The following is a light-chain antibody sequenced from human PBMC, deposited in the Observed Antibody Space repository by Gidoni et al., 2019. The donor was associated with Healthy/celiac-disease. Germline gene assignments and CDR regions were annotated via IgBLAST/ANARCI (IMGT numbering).Light chain of an antibody. Sequence: EIVLTPSPATLSLSPGERATLSCRASQSVSSYLVWYQQKPGQAPRLLIYDASNRATGIPARFSGSGSGTDFTLTISSLEPEDFAVYYCQQRSNWPPYSFGQGTKLEIK. J-gene: IGKJ2*03. CDR2: DAS. CDR3: QQRSNWPPYS. V-gene: IGKV3-11*01. CDR1: QSVSSY.